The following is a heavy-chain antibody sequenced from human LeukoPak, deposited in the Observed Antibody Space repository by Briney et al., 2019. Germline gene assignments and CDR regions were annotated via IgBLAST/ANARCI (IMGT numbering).Heavy chain of an antibody. CDR2: IYYSGST. Sequence: PSETLSLTCTVSGGSISSSSYYWGWIRQPPGKGLEWIGSIYYSGSTYYNPSLKSRVTISVDTSKNQFSLKLSSVTAADTAVYYCARELGSIAVAGKGHGLDYWGQGTLVTVSS. V-gene: IGHV4-39*07. D-gene: IGHD6-19*01. CDR1: GGSISSSSYY. J-gene: IGHJ4*02. CDR3: ARELGSIAVAGKGHGLDY.